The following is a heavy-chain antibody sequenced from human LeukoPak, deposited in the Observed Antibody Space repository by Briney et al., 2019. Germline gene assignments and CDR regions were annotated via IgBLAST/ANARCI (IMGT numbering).Heavy chain of an antibody. CDR2: INPSGGST. V-gene: IGHV1-46*01. D-gene: IGHD1-26*01. CDR1: GYTFTSYY. Sequence: ASVKVSCKASGYTFTSYYMHWVRQAPGQGLEWMGIINPSGGSTSYAQKFQGRVTMTRDTSTSTVYMELSSLRSEDTAVYYCARDPQGGAFGGSLAYWGQGTLVTVSS. J-gene: IGHJ4*02. CDR3: ARDPQGGAFGGSLAY.